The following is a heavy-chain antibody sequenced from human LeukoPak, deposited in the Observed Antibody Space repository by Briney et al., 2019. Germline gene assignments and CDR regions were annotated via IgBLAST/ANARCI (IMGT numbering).Heavy chain of an antibody. J-gene: IGHJ4*02. V-gene: IGHV3-7*03. CDR1: GFTISSYW. Sequence: PGGSLRLSCAASGFTISSYWMNWVRQAPGKGLEWVANIKQDGSEKQYVDSVKGRFTISRDNAKNSLYLQMNSLRAEDMALYYCAKAHYSEGYYFDYWGQGTLVTVSS. CDR2: IKQDGSEK. D-gene: IGHD4-11*01. CDR3: AKAHYSEGYYFDY.